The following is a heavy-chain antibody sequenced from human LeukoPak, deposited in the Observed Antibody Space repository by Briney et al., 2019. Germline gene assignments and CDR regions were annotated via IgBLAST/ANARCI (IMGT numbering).Heavy chain of an antibody. D-gene: IGHD6-19*01. V-gene: IGHV1-2*02. CDR2: INPNSGGT. CDR1: GYTFTGYY. Sequence: ASVKVSCKTSGYTFTGYYMHWVRQAPGQGLEWMGWINPNSGGTNYAQKFQGRVTMTRDTSISTAYMELRSLRSDDTAVYYCARDSVAGSTWFDPWGQGTLVTVSS. J-gene: IGHJ5*02. CDR3: ARDSVAGSTWFDP.